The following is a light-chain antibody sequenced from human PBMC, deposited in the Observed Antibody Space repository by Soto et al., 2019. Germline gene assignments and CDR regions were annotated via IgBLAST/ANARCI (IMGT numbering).Light chain of an antibody. J-gene: IGLJ2*01. CDR1: SSDVGGYNY. V-gene: IGLV2-8*01. Sequence: QSSLTQPPSASGSPGQSVTISCTGTSSDVGGYNYVSWYQQHPGKATKLMIYEVSKRPSGVPDRFSGSKSGNTASLTVSGLQAEDEADYYCSAYAGSKIVVFGGGPKLTVL. CDR2: EVS. CDR3: SAYAGSKIVV.